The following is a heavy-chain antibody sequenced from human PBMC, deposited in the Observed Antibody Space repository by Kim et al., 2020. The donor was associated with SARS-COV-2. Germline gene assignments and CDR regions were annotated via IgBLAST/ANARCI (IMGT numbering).Heavy chain of an antibody. Sequence: SETLSLTCTVSGGSISSYYWSWIRQPPGKGLEWIGYIYYSGSTNYNPSLKSRVTISVDTSKNQFSLKLSSVTATDTAVYYCVRGVLGGDFWSGYYTGWFDPWGRGTLAT. D-gene: IGHD3-3*01. J-gene: IGHJ5*02. CDR2: IYYSGST. CDR1: GGSISSYY. CDR3: VRGVLGGDFWSGYYTGWFDP. V-gene: IGHV4-59*01.